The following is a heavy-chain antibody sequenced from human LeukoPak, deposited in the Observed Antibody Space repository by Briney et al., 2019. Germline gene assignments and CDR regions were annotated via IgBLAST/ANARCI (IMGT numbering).Heavy chain of an antibody. Sequence: ASVKVSCEASGYTFTSYGISWVRQAPGQGLEWMGWISAYNGNTNYAQKLQGRVTMTTDTSTSTAYMELRSLRSDDTAVYYCARDIVVVPAAWEYFDYWGQGTLVTVSS. D-gene: IGHD2-2*01. J-gene: IGHJ4*02. V-gene: IGHV1-18*01. CDR3: ARDIVVVPAAWEYFDY. CDR1: GYTFTSYG. CDR2: ISAYNGNT.